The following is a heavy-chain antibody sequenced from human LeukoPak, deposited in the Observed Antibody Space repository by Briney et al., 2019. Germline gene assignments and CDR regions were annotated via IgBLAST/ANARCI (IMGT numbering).Heavy chain of an antibody. V-gene: IGHV3-23*01. Sequence: GGSLRLSCAASGFTFSSYEVNWVRQVPGKEPEWVAAISSSGDLTYYADSVRGRFTISRDNSRNTLYLLMNSLRTEDAAVYHCAKILTPGKWFFDLWGRGTLVTVSS. CDR2: ISSSGDLT. J-gene: IGHJ2*01. CDR3: AKILTPGKWFFDL. CDR1: GFTFSSYE.